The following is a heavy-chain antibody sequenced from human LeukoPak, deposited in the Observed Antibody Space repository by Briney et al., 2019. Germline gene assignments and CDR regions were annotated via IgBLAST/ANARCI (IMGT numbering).Heavy chain of an antibody. CDR1: GGSINSGRYY. V-gene: IGHV4-61*09. J-gene: IGHJ6*03. CDR3: ARGLHGYTYGYVPWELYYYMDV. CDR2: ISTSGRT. Sequence: SETLSLTCTVSGGSINSGRYYWSWIRQPARRGLEWIGHISTSGRTSYSPSLKSRVTISVDTSKNQFSLKMSSVSAADTAVYYCARGLHGYTYGYVPWELYYYMDVWGKGTTVTISS. D-gene: IGHD5-18*01.